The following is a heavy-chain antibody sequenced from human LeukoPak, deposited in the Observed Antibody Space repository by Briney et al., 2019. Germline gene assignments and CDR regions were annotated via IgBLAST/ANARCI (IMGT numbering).Heavy chain of an antibody. CDR1: GFTFTTYS. CDR3: ARARSADPNNEQRFLEWLSSRDPADY. Sequence: PGGSLRLSCAASGFTFTTYSMNWVRQAPGKGLEWISYISSSSSTIYYADSLKGRFTVSRDNAKHSLFLQMNSLRAEDTAVYYCARARSADPNNEQRFLEWLSSRDPADYWGQGTLVTVSS. V-gene: IGHV3-48*01. J-gene: IGHJ4*02. D-gene: IGHD3-3*01. CDR2: ISSSSSTI.